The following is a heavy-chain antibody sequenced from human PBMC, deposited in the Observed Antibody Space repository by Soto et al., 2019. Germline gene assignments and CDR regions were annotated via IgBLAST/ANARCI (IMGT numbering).Heavy chain of an antibody. V-gene: IGHV3-7*05. J-gene: IGHJ6*02. CDR2: INQDGSGK. Sequence: EVQLVESGGGLVQPGGSLRLSCVVSGFSFSNYWMSWVRQAPGKGLEWVANINQDGSGKVYVDSVKGRFTISRDNAENSLSLQMNSLRAEDAAVYYCARYPYNHGDYGYGMDVWGPGTTVTVSS. CDR1: GFSFSNYW. CDR3: ARYPYNHGDYGYGMDV. D-gene: IGHD3-16*01.